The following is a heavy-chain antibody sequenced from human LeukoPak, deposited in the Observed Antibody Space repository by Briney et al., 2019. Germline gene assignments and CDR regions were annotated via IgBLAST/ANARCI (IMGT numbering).Heavy chain of an antibody. V-gene: IGHV4-4*02. CDR1: GGSISSSNW. CDR2: IYHSGST. J-gene: IGHJ4*02. Sequence: PSETLSLTCAVSGGSISSSNWWSWVRQPPGKGLEWIGEIYHSGSTNYNPSLKSRVTISVDKSKNQFSLKLSSVTAADTAVYYCARDTTAAAGTRLFDYWGQGTLVTVSS. D-gene: IGHD6-13*01. CDR3: ARDTTAAAGTRLFDY.